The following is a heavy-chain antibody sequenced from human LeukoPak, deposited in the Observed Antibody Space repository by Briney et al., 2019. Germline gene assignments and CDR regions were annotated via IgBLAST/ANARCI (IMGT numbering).Heavy chain of an antibody. D-gene: IGHD1-26*01. J-gene: IGHJ4*02. Sequence: SETLSLTCTVSGGSISSSSYYWGWIRQPPGKGLEWIGSFYHSGSTYYNPSLKSRVTISLDTSKNQFSLKLSSVTAADTAVYYCARVRRVGATPFDYWGQGTLVTVSS. CDR3: ARVRRVGATPFDY. CDR1: GGSISSSSYY. CDR2: FYHSGST. V-gene: IGHV4-39*07.